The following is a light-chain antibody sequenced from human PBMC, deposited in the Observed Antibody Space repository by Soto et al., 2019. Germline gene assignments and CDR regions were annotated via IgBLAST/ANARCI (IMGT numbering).Light chain of an antibody. CDR1: QSVSSY. CDR2: DAS. V-gene: IGKV3-11*01. Sequence: EIVLTQSPATLSLSPGERATLSCRASQSVSSYLAWYQQKPGQAPRLLIYDASNMATGIPARFSGSGSGTAFTLTISSLEPEDFAVYYWQQRSSWPPYSFGQGTKLEIK. CDR3: QQRSSWPPYS. J-gene: IGKJ2*01.